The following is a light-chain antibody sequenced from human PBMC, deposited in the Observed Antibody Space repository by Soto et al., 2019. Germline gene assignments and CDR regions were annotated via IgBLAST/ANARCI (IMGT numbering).Light chain of an antibody. J-gene: IGKJ1*01. CDR1: RILVHNDGNTY. Sequence: DIVMTQTPLSSPVTLGQAASIACRSSRILVHNDGNTYLSWFQQRPGQPPRLLIYKVSDRLSGVPDRFSGSGAGTDFTLTISRVEAEDVGVYYCMQATQSSWTFGQGTKVDIK. CDR3: MQATQSSWT. V-gene: IGKV2-24*01. CDR2: KVS.